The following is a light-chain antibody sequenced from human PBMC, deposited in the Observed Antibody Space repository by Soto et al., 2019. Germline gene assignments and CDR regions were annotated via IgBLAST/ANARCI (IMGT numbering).Light chain of an antibody. V-gene: IGLV4-69*01. CDR2: INSDGSH. Sequence: QPVLTQSPSASASLGASVRLTCTLSSGHSNYAIAWHRQQPEKGPQYLMRINSDGSHSKGDGLPDRFSGSRSGAERYLTISSLQSEDEAYYYCQTWGTGIQVFGGGTKLTVL. CDR1: SGHSNYA. CDR3: QTWGTGIQV. J-gene: IGLJ3*02.